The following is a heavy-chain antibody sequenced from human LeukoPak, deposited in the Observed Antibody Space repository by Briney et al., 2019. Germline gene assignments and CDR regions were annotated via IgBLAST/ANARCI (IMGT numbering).Heavy chain of an antibody. CDR2: INHSGST. Sequence: SETLSLTCAVYGGSFSGYYWSWIRQPPGKGLEWIGEINHSGSTNYNPSLKSRVTISVDTSKNQFSPKLSSVTAADTAVYYCAGARRNGGAENGYRLFDYWGQGTLVTVSS. D-gene: IGHD5-18*01. J-gene: IGHJ4*02. V-gene: IGHV4-34*01. CDR1: GGSFSGYY. CDR3: AGARRNGGAENGYRLFDY.